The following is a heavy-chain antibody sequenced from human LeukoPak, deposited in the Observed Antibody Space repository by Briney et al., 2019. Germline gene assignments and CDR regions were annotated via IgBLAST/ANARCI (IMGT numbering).Heavy chain of an antibody. Sequence: PGRSLRLSCAASGFTFDDYAMHWVRQAPGKGLEWVSGISWNSGSIVYADSVKGRFTISRDNAKNSLYLQMNSLRAEDTALYYCAKDTDCSSTSCYGPGFYYYYGMDVWGQGTTATVSS. CDR3: AKDTDCSSTSCYGPGFYYYYGMDV. D-gene: IGHD2-2*01. V-gene: IGHV3-9*01. J-gene: IGHJ6*02. CDR1: GFTFDDYA. CDR2: ISWNSGSI.